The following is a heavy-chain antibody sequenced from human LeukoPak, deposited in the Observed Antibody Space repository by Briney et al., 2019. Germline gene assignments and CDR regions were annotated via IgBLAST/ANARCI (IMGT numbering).Heavy chain of an antibody. V-gene: IGHV3-11*04. J-gene: IGHJ4*02. CDR3: VWEFHLGY. Sequence: TGGSLRLSCAASGFTFSDNYMSWIRQAPGKGLEWVSYISSSGNTIYYADSVKGRFTISRDNAKNSLYLQMNSLRAEDTAVYYCVWEFHLGYWGQGTLVTVSS. D-gene: IGHD3-10*01. CDR2: ISSSGNTI. CDR1: GFTFSDNY.